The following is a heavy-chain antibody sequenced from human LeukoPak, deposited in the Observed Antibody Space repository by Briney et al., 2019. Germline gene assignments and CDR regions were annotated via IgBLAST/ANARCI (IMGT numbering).Heavy chain of an antibody. CDR1: GGSISTSNYY. CDR2: IFYSGST. CDR3: ATLTGGDDAFDI. J-gene: IGHJ3*02. Sequence: PSETLSLTCTVSGGSISTSNYYWGWIRQPPGKGLEWIGNIFYSGSTYYSPSLKSRVTMSLDTSRNQFSLKLNSVTAADTAVYYCATLTGGDDAFDIWGQGTMVTVSP. V-gene: IGHV4-39*07. D-gene: IGHD4-23*01.